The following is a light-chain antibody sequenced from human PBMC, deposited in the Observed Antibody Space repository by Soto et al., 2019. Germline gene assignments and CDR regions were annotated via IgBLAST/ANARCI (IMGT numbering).Light chain of an antibody. CDR2: EVN. V-gene: IGLV2-14*01. J-gene: IGLJ2*01. CDR1: SSDVGGYNF. CDR3: SSWTSSTTQV. Sequence: QSVLTQPASVSGSPGQSTTISCTGTSSDVGGYNFVSWYQQHPGKAPKLMIFEVNNRPSGVSNRFSGSKSGNTASLTISGLQAEDEADYYCSSWTSSTTQVLGGGTK.